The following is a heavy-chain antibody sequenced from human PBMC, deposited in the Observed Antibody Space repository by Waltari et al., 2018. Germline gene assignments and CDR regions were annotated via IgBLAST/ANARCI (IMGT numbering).Heavy chain of an antibody. CDR1: GFTFDDYA. J-gene: IGHJ4*02. V-gene: IGHV3-9*03. CDR3: AKGADYYFDY. Sequence: EVQLVESGGGLVQPGGSLRLSCAASGFTFDDYAMHWVRQAPGKGLEWVSGISWNSGSIGYADSVKGRFTISRDNAKNSLYLQMNSLRAEDMALYYCAKGADYYFDYWGQGTLVTVSS. CDR2: ISWNSGSI.